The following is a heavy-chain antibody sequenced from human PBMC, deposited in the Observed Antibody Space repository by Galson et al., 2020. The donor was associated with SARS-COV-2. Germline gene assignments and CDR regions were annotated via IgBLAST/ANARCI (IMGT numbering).Heavy chain of an antibody. CDR2: IYPRDSYS. CDR1: GFSFTSYL. J-gene: IGHJ5*02. D-gene: IGHD4-17*01. CDR3: ASLGPNGDDEDWFDP. V-gene: IGHV5-51*01. Sequence: GESLKISCKGSGFSFTSYLIGWVRQIPGKGLEWMGIIYPRDSYSRYSPSFQGQVTISADKSITTAYLQWSSLKASDTAIYYCASLGPNGDDEDWFDPWGQGTLVTVSS.